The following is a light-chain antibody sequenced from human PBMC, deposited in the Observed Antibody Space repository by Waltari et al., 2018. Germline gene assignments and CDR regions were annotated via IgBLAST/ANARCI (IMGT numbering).Light chain of an antibody. J-gene: IGKJ1*01. CDR1: QGFSDF. Sequence: IQLTQSPSSLSASVGDRVTITCRASQGFSDFLAWYQQKPGKAPKLLIYAESTLQSGVPSRFSGRGSGTDFTLTITSLQPEDFATYYCQLLNSSQWTFGQGTKVEIK. CDR2: AES. CDR3: QLLNSSQWT. V-gene: IGKV1-9*01.